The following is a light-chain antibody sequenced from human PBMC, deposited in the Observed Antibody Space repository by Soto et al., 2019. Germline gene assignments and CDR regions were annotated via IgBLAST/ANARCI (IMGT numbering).Light chain of an antibody. CDR2: DVN. Sequence: QSALTQPASVSGSPGQSITISCTGTSRDVGSYNYVSWYQQRPGKAPRLMIYDVNDRPSGISIRFSGSKSGNTASLTISGLQAEDEADYFCSSYTSSSTVVFGGGTKVTVL. CDR3: SSYTSSSTVV. J-gene: IGLJ3*02. V-gene: IGLV2-14*01. CDR1: SRDVGSYNY.